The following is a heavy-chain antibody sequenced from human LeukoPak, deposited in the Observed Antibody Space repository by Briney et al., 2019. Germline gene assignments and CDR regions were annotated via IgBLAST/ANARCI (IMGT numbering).Heavy chain of an antibody. J-gene: IGHJ3*02. CDR2: IYPGDSDT. CDR1: GYSFTSYW. V-gene: IGHV5-51*01. Sequence: GESLKISCKGSGYSFTSYWIGWVRQMPGKGLEWMGIIYPGDSDTRYSPSFQGQVTISADKSISTAYLQWSSLKASDTAMYYCARPIKSTVTTFGAFDIWGQGTMVTVSS. D-gene: IGHD4-17*01. CDR3: ARPIKSTVTTFGAFDI.